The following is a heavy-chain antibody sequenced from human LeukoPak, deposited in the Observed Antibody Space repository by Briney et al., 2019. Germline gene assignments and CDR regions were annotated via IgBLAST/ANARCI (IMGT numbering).Heavy chain of an antibody. J-gene: IGHJ3*02. CDR1: GYTFTSYD. D-gene: IGHD3-22*01. Sequence: ASVKASCKPSGYTFTSYDINWVRQATGQGREWMGWMNPNSGNTGYAQTLQGRVTIPRNTPISTAHMELSSLTSEDTAVYYCARGLSGDSSGYWESDAFDIWGQGTMVTVSS. V-gene: IGHV1-8*01. CDR2: MNPNSGNT. CDR3: ARGLSGDSSGYWESDAFDI.